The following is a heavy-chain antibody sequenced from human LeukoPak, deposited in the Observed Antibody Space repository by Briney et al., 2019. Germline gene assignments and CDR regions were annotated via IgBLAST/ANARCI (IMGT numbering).Heavy chain of an antibody. V-gene: IGHV1-58*02. CDR2: IVVGSGNT. D-gene: IGHD3-22*01. CDR3: AAEEYYYDGNSAFDI. J-gene: IGHJ3*02. Sequence: ASVKVSCKASGFTFTSSVMQWVRQARGQHLEWIGWIVVGSGNTNYAQKFQERVTITRDMSTSTAYMELSSPRSEDTAVYYCAAEEYYYDGNSAFDIWGQGTMVTVSS. CDR1: GFTFTSSV.